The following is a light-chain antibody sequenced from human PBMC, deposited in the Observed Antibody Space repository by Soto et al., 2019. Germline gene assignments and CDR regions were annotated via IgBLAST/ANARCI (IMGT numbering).Light chain of an antibody. CDR3: MQALQTPYT. J-gene: IGKJ2*01. Sequence: DIVMTQSPLSLPVTPGEPASISCRSSQSLLHSNGYNYLDWYLQKPGQSPQLLIYLGSNWASGVPDRFSGSGSGTDFTLKISRVEAEYVGVYYCMQALQTPYTLGQGTKLEIK. CDR1: QSLLHSNGYNY. V-gene: IGKV2-28*01. CDR2: LGS.